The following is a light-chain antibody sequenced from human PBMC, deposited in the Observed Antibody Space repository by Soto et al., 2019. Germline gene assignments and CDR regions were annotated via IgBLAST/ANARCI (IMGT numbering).Light chain of an antibody. CDR3: QQYCVSPWI. CDR2: GAS. V-gene: IGKV3-20*01. J-gene: IGKJ1*01. CDR1: QSVSINY. Sequence: EVVLTQSPGTLSLSPGERATLSCRASQSVSINYVAWYQQIPGQTPRLLIYGASNRATGIPDGCSGSESVTHLTLHVRILEPEDFAVYYCQQYCVSPWIFGQGTKVQSK.